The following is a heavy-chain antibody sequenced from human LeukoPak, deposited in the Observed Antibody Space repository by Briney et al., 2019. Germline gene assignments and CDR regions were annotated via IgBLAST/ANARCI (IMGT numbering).Heavy chain of an antibody. V-gene: IGHV3-9*01. CDR3: AKEADSGGVS. Sequence: GGSLRLSCAASGFTFDDYAMHWVRQAPGKGLEWVSGISWNSGSIGYADSVKGRFTISRDNAKNSLYLQMNSLRAEDTALYYCAKEADSGGVSWGRGTLVTVSS. J-gene: IGHJ2*01. CDR2: ISWNSGSI. CDR1: GFTFDDYA. D-gene: IGHD2-15*01.